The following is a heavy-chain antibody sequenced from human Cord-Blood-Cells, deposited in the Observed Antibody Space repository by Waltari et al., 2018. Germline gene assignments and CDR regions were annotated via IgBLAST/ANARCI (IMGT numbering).Heavy chain of an antibody. J-gene: IGHJ3*02. D-gene: IGHD3-22*01. V-gene: IGHV1-69*01. CDR3: ARDRNDSSGYYYDAFDI. CDR1: GGPFSSYA. CDR2: IIPIFGTA. Sequence: QVQLVQSGAEGKKPGSPVKVSCKASGGPFSSYASTWVRQAPGQGLEWMGGIIPIFGTANYAQKFQGRVTITADESTSTAYMELSSLRSEDTAVYYCARDRNDSSGYYYDAFDIWGQGTMVTVSS.